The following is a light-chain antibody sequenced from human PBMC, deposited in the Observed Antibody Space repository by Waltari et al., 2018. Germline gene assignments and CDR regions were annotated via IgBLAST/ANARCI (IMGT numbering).Light chain of an antibody. CDR1: QSLGKNY. Sequence: IVLTQSPGTLSLSPGDRASLSCKASQSLGKNYLAWYQHKPGQAPRLLIYGASIRAAGIPDRFSGSGSGTDFTLTISRLEPEDFAVYYCQQYASSVLYTFGQGTKLEIK. J-gene: IGKJ2*01. CDR3: QQYASSVLYT. CDR2: GAS. V-gene: IGKV3-20*01.